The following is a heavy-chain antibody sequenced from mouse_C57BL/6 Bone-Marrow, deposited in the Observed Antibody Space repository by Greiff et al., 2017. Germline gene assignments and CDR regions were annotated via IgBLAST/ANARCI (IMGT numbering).Heavy chain of an antibody. Sequence: QVQLQQPGAELVKPGASVKLSCKASGYTFTSYWMQWVKQRPGQGLEWIGEIDPSDSYTNYNQKFKGKATLTVDTSSSTAYMQLSSLISEDSAVYYCARSGYSNAWFAYWGQGTLVTVSA. CDR2: IDPSDSYT. CDR1: GYTFTSYW. CDR3: ARSGYSNAWFAY. D-gene: IGHD2-5*01. J-gene: IGHJ3*01. V-gene: IGHV1-50*01.